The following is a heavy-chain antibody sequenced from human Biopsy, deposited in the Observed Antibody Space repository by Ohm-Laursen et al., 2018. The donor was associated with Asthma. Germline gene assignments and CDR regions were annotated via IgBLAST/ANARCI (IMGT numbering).Heavy chain of an antibody. CDR2: ISYDGNHK. V-gene: IGHV3-30*18. J-gene: IGHJ4*02. D-gene: IGHD5-12*01. Sequence: SLRLSCTASGFMFRSFGTHWVRQAPGKGLEWVAVISYDGNHKFYEDSVKGRFTISRDNSKNTLYLQMNSLGTEDTAVYYCAKRRGYSGHDNDYWGQGTLVIVSS. CDR1: GFMFRSFG. CDR3: AKRRGYSGHDNDY.